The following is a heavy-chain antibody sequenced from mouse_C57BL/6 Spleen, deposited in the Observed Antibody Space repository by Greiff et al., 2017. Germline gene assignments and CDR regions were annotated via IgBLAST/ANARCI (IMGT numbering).Heavy chain of an antibody. V-gene: IGHV7-3*01. D-gene: IGHD1-1*01. CDR1: GFTFPDYY. CDR3: ARYRYGSRPCFDY. J-gene: IGHJ2*01. Sequence: EVQRVESGGGLVQPGGSLSLSCAASGFTFPDYYMSWVRQPPGKALEWLGFIRNNANGYTTEYSACGKGRFTISSDNSQSNLYLQMKALGAEDSATYYCARYRYGSRPCFDYWGQGTTLTVSS. CDR2: IRNNANGYTT.